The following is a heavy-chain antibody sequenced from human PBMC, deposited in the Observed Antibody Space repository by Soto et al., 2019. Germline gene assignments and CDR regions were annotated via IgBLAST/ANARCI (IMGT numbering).Heavy chain of an antibody. CDR3: ARHGPGGSYSDY. CDR1: GGSISSSSYY. CDR2: IYYSGST. Sequence: QLQLQESGPGLVKPSETLSLTCTVSGGSISSSSYYWGWIRQPPGKGLEWIGSIYYSGSTYYNPSLKGRVPLSVETSKNQFSLKLSSVTAADTAVYYCARHGPGGSYSDYWGQGTLVTVSS. J-gene: IGHJ4*02. V-gene: IGHV4-39*01. D-gene: IGHD1-26*01.